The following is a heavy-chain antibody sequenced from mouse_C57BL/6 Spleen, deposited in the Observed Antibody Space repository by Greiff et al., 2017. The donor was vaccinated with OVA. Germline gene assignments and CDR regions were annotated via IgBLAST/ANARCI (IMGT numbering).Heavy chain of an antibody. CDR2: IYPGSGST. CDR3: AREGYYVSAMDY. CDR1: GYTFTSYW. D-gene: IGHD2-1*01. V-gene: IGHV1-55*01. J-gene: IGHJ4*01. Sequence: QVQLQQPGAELVKPGASVKMSCKASGYTFTSYWITWVKQRPGQGLEWIGDIYPGSGSTNYNEKFKSKATLTVDTSSSTAYMQLSSLTSEDSAVYYCAREGYYVSAMDYWGQGTSVTVSS.